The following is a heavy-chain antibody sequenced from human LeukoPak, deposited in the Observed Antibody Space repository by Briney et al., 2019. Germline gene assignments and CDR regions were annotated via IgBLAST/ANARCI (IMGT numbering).Heavy chain of an antibody. CDR1: GGSISSGDYY. J-gene: IGHJ3*02. CDR2: IYYSGST. Sequence: SETLSLTCTVSGGSISSGDYYWSWIRQPPGKGLEWIGYIYYSGSTYYNPSLKSRVTISVDTSKNQFSLKLSSVTAADTAVYYCARVSGVRYFDWLPDFDIWGQGTMATVSS. D-gene: IGHD3-9*01. CDR3: ARVSGVRYFDWLPDFDI. V-gene: IGHV4-30-4*01.